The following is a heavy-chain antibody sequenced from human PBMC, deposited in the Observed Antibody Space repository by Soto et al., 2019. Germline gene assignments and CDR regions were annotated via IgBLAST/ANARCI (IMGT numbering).Heavy chain of an antibody. V-gene: IGHV3-30-3*01. J-gene: IGHJ4*02. CDR3: ARDPMGRYYGSGSYYFDY. CDR1: GFTFSSYA. D-gene: IGHD3-10*01. Sequence: QVQLVESGGGVVQPGRSLRLSCAASGFTFSSYAMHWVRQAPGKGLEWVAVISYDGSNKYYADSVKGRFTISRDNSKNTLYLQMNCLRAEDTAVYYCARDPMGRYYGSGSYYFDYWGQGTLVTVCS. CDR2: ISYDGSNK.